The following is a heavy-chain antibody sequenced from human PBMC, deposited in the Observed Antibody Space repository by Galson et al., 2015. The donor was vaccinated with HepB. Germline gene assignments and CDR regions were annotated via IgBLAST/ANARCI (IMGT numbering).Heavy chain of an antibody. D-gene: IGHD5-12*01. CDR2: INPNSGGT. V-gene: IGHV1-2*02. Sequence: SVKVSCKASGYTFTDYYMHWVRQAPGQGLEWMGWINPNSGGTNNAQNFQGRVTMTRDTSISTAYMELSRLRSDDTAVYYCARDRAVSGYEGSTDSWGQGTLVTVSS. CDR1: GYTFTDYY. J-gene: IGHJ4*02. CDR3: ARDRAVSGYEGSTDS.